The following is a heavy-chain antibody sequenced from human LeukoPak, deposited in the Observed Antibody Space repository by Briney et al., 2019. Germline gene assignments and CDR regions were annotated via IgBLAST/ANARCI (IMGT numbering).Heavy chain of an antibody. V-gene: IGHV1-18*01. D-gene: IGHD6-13*01. J-gene: IGHJ4*02. Sequence: ASVKVSCKASGYTFTAYGISWVRQAPGQGLEWMGWISAYNGNTNYAQKVQGRVTMTTDTSTSTAYMELSSLRSEDTAVYYCARGSSSWYGYYFDYWGQGTLVTVSS. CDR3: ARGSSSWYGYYFDY. CDR2: ISAYNGNT. CDR1: GYTFTAYG.